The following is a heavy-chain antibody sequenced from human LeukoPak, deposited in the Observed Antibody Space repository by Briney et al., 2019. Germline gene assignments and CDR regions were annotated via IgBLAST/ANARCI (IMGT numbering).Heavy chain of an antibody. CDR2: VHLSGAA. Sequence: SGTVSLTCAVSGGSIMTTNWWSWVRQPPGKGLEWIGEVHLSGAANYNPSLESRFSMSIDTSKKQMSLKLTSVTAADPAIYFCTRESGACSPFGFWGKGTLVT. V-gene: IGHV4-4*02. CDR1: GGSIMTTNW. CDR3: TRESGACSPFGF. D-gene: IGHD1-26*01. J-gene: IGHJ4*02.